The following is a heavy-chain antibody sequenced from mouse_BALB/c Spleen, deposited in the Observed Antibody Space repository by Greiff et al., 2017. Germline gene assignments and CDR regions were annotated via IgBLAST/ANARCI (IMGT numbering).Heavy chain of an antibody. V-gene: IGHV1-7*01. Sequence: VKLQESGAELAKPGASVKMSCKASGYTFTSYWMHWVKQRPGQGLEWIGYINPSTGYTEYNQKFKDKATLTADKSSSTAYMQLSSLTSEDSAVYYCARNYGSRVFDYWGQGTTLTVSS. CDR2: INPSTGYT. CDR1: GYTFTSYW. CDR3: ARNYGSRVFDY. D-gene: IGHD1-1*01. J-gene: IGHJ2*01.